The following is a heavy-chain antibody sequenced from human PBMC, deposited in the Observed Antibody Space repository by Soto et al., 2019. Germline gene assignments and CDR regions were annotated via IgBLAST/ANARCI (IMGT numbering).Heavy chain of an antibody. D-gene: IGHD3-10*02. CDR3: ARCPMFGELFRYYYYYMDV. CDR1: GGSFSGYY. J-gene: IGHJ6*03. Sequence: PSETLSLTCAVYGGSFSGYYWSWIRQPPGKGLEWIGEINHSGSTNYNPSLKSRVTISVDTSKNQFSLKLSSVTAADTAVYYCARCPMFGELFRYYYYYMDVWGKGTTVPVSS. V-gene: IGHV4-34*01. CDR2: INHSGST.